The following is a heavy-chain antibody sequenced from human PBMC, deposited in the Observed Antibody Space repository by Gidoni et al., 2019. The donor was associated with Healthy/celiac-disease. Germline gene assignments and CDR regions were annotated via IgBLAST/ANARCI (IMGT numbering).Heavy chain of an antibody. D-gene: IGHD1-26*01. Sequence: QVQLQESGPGLVKPSETLSLTCTVSGGSISSYYWSWIRQPPGKGLEWIGYIYYSGSTNYNPSLKSRVTISVDTSKNQFSLKRSSVTAADTAVYYCARGWGIVGATVDYWGQGTLVTVSS. J-gene: IGHJ4*02. CDR2: IYYSGST. CDR3: ARGWGIVGATVDY. V-gene: IGHV4-59*01. CDR1: GGSISSYY.